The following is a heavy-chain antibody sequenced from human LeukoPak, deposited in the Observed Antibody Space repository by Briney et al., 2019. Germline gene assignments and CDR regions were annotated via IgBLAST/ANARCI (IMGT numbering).Heavy chain of an antibody. J-gene: IGHJ4*02. CDR3: ARALVKGSGSYWYYFDS. CDR2: IINSDSTI. Sequence: GGSLRLSCAASGFTFSSYAMSWIRQAPGKGLEWISHIINSDSTIYYADSVKGRFTISRDNGKNSLYLQMNSLRADDTAVYYCARALVKGSGSYWYYFDSWGQGTLVTVSS. D-gene: IGHD3-10*01. V-gene: IGHV3-11*01. CDR1: GFTFSSYA.